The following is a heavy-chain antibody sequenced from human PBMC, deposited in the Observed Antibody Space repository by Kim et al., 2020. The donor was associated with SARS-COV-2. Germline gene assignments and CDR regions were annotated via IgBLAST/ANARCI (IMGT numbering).Heavy chain of an antibody. J-gene: IGHJ6*02. CDR1: GFTFSSYW. CDR3: ARAGGSHDYGDSDYYYGMDV. D-gene: IGHD4-17*01. CDR2: IKQDGSEK. V-gene: IGHV3-7*01. Sequence: GGSLRLSCAASGFTFSSYWMSWVRQAPGKGLEWVANIKQDGSEKYYVDSVKGRFTISRDNAKNSLYLQMNSLRAEDTAVYYCARAGGSHDYGDSDYYYGMDVWGQGPTVTVSS.